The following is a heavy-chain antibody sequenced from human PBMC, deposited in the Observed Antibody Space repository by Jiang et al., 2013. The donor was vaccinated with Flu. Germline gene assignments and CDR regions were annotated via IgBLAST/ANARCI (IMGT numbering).Heavy chain of an antibody. CDR3: ARDSLGYCSSTSCLNWFDP. Sequence: VQLVESGGGVVQPGRSLRLSCAASGFTFSSYGMHWVRQAPGKGLEWVAVIWYDGSNKYYADSVKGRFTISRDNSKNTLYLQMNSLRAEDTAVYYCARDSLGYCSSTSCLNWFDPWGQGTL. D-gene: IGHD2-2*01. CDR2: IWYDGSNK. V-gene: IGHV3-33*01. CDR1: GFTFSSYG. J-gene: IGHJ5*02.